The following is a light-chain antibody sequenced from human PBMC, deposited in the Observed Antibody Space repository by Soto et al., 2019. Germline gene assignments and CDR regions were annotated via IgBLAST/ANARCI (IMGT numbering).Light chain of an antibody. J-gene: IGKJ2*01. Sequence: EIVLTQSPGTLSLSPGERVTLSCRASQSVTNTYLAWYQQKPGQAPRLLIYGASSRATGIPDRFSGSGSGTDFTLTVSRLEPEDFAVYSCQHYGSSMYTFGQGTKLEIK. CDR3: QHYGSSMYT. CDR2: GAS. V-gene: IGKV3-20*01. CDR1: QSVTNTY.